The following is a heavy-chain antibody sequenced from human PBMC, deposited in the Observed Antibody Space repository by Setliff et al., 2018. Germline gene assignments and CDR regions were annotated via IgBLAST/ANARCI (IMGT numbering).Heavy chain of an antibody. Sequence: SETLSLTCTVSGGSISSGSYYWTWIRQHPGKGLEWIGYIYYIGSTNYNPSLKSRVTISLDTSKNHFSLNLRSVTAADTAVYYCARSLSSGSYWNSRPFYSDYWGQGTLVTVSS. CDR3: ARSLSSGSYWNSRPFYSDY. CDR1: GGSISSGSYY. J-gene: IGHJ4*02. D-gene: IGHD3-10*01. CDR2: IYYIGST. V-gene: IGHV4-61*03.